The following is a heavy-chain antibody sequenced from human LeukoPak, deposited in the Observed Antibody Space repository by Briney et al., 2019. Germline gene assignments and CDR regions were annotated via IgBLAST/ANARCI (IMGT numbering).Heavy chain of an antibody. Sequence: GGSLRLSCEVSGFNFRTYSMDWVRQAPGKGLQWVSYISAEGTTIYYAEDVRGRFTISRDDAKNSLYLDMSNLRVDDTAVYYCARDRVGTKGDYWGQGTLVTVS. CDR1: GFNFRTYS. CDR3: ARDRVGTKGDY. D-gene: IGHD1-26*01. J-gene: IGHJ4*02. V-gene: IGHV3-48*01. CDR2: ISAEGTTI.